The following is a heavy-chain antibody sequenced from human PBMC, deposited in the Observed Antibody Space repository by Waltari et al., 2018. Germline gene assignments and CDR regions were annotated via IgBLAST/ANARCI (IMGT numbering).Heavy chain of an antibody. CDR3: ARDFEGRRDSDDYGRRDY. CDR1: GYTFTSYG. V-gene: IGHV1-18*01. D-gene: IGHD4-17*01. Sequence: QVQLLQSGGEVKKPGASVKVSCKASGYTFTSYGIRWVRQAPGQGLEWMGWISAYNGNTIYAQRLQGRVTMTTDKSASTAYMELRSLTSNDTAIYYCARDFEGRRDSDDYGRRDYWGQGTVVTVSS. J-gene: IGHJ4*02. CDR2: ISAYNGNT.